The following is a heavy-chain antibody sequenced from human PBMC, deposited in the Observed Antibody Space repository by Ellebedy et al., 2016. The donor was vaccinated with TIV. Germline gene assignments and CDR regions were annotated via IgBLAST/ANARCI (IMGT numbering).Heavy chain of an antibody. D-gene: IGHD3/OR15-3a*01. Sequence: GESLKISCAGSGFTVSSSYMTWVRQAPGKGLEWVSVIYSSGDAYYADSVKGRFTISKDSSKNTLDLQMSSLRAEDTAIYYCAKGYRFGLLDYWGQGTLVTVSS. CDR1: GFTVSSSY. J-gene: IGHJ4*02. CDR3: AKGYRFGLLDY. V-gene: IGHV3-53*01. CDR2: IYSSGDA.